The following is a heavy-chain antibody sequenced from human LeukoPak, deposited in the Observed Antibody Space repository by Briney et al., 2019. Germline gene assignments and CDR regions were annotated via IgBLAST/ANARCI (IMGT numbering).Heavy chain of an antibody. D-gene: IGHD2-8*01. J-gene: IGHJ4*02. CDR3: ARDPTTVFGVPCYFDF. CDR2: INDRGLT. CDR1: GLSFSGYH. Sequence: PSETLSLTCSVHGLSFSGYHWNWIRQSPVSGLEWIGEINDRGLTNYNPSLTSRVTISVDLSRKHFSLKMTSVTAADTAVYYCARDPTTVFGVPCYFDFWGQGTQVTVSS. V-gene: IGHV4-34*01.